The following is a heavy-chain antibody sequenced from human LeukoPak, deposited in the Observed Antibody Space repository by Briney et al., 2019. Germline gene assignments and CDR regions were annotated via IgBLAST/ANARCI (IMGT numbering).Heavy chain of an antibody. CDR3: ARLATFTSSLGI. J-gene: IGHJ4*02. CDR1: GYRFTSYW. Sequence: GESLKISCKGPGYRFTSYWIGWVRPIPGKGLEWMGIIYPGDSDTRYSPSFQGQVTLSPYKSLSTAYPHSNTLKPSHNSTYYCARLATFTSSLGIWGEGALVTVAS. D-gene: IGHD3-10*01. CDR2: IYPGDSDT. V-gene: IGHV5-51*01.